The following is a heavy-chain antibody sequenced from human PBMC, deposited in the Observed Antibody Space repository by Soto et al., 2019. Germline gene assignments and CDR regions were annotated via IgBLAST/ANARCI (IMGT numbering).Heavy chain of an antibody. Sequence: GGSLRLSCAASGFTFSSYGMSWVRRAPGKGLERVSVMSGSGDITYYAGSVKSRFTFSRDNSKNTVYLQMNSLRADDTAIYYCAKERAPNGGDSLGYFDYWGQGTPVTVSS. J-gene: IGHJ4*02. CDR1: GFTFSSYG. V-gene: IGHV3-23*01. D-gene: IGHD7-27*01. CDR2: MSGSGDIT. CDR3: AKERAPNGGDSLGYFDY.